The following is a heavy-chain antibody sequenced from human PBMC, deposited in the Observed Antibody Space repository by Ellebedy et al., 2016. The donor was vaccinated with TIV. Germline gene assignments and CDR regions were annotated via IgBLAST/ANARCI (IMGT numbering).Heavy chain of an antibody. CDR1: RFTFRDYG. J-gene: IGHJ4*02. CDR3: AKERHSRWVGPTYFDY. CDR2: LSYDITNR. V-gene: IGHV3-30*18. D-gene: IGHD1-26*01. Sequence: GESLKISCAASRFTFRDYGMHSVRQAPGQGLEWVAVLSYDITNRYYADSVKGRFTISRDNSNNTIYLQIDNLIAEDTAVYYCAKERHSRWVGPTYFDYWGPGTLVTVSS.